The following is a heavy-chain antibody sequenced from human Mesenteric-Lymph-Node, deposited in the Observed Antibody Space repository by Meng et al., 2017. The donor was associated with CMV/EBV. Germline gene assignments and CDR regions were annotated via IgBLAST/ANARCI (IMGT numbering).Heavy chain of an antibody. CDR3: AKDLPSVGQLSYDYYYGMDV. D-gene: IGHD2-2*01. V-gene: IGHV3-23*03. Sequence: GESLKISCAASGFTFSSYAMNWVRQAPGKGLEWVSVIYSGDSSAYYADSVKGRFTISRDDFKNTLYLQMNSLRAEDTAVYYCAKDLPSVGQLSYDYYYGMDVWGQGTTVTVSS. CDR1: GFTFSSYA. J-gene: IGHJ6*02. CDR2: IYSGDSSA.